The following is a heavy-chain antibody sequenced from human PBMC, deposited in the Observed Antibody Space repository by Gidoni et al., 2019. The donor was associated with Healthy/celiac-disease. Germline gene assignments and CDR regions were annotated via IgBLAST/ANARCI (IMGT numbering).Heavy chain of an antibody. CDR3: ARQGDSSGYYSTPFDY. D-gene: IGHD3-22*01. Sequence: EVQLVQSGAEVKKPGESLKISCKGSGYSFTSYWLGWVRQMPGKGLEWMGIIYPGDSDTRYSPSFQGQVTISADKSISTAYLQWSSLKASDTAMYYCARQGDSSGYYSTPFDYWGQGTLVTVSS. J-gene: IGHJ4*02. CDR2: IYPGDSDT. CDR1: GYSFTSYW. V-gene: IGHV5-51*01.